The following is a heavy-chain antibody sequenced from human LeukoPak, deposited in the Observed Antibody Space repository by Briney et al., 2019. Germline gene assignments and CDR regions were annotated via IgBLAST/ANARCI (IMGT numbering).Heavy chain of an antibody. CDR3: ARDRWSSSSSEGALDI. V-gene: IGHV1-69*04. J-gene: IGHJ3*02. CDR1: GGTFSSYA. CDR2: IIPILGIA. Sequence: GASVKVSCKASGGTFSSYAISWVRQAPGQGLEWMGRIIPILGIANYAQKFQGRVTITADKSTSTAYMELSSLRSDDTAVYYCARDRWSSSSSEGALDIWGQGTMVTVSS. D-gene: IGHD6-6*01.